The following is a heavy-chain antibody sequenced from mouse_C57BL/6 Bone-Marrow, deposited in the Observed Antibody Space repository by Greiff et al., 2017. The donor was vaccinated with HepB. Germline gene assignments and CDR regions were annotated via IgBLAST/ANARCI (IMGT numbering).Heavy chain of an antibody. CDR2: INPGSGGT. CDR3: ARGADGRGFAY. Sequence: QVQLQQSGAELVRPGTSVKVSCKASGYAFTNYLIEWVKQRPGQGLEWIGVINPGSGGTNYNEKFQGKATLTADKSSSTAYMQLSSLTSEDSAVYFCARGADGRGFAYWGQGTLVTVSA. V-gene: IGHV1-54*01. J-gene: IGHJ3*01. CDR1: GYAFTNYL. D-gene: IGHD2-3*01.